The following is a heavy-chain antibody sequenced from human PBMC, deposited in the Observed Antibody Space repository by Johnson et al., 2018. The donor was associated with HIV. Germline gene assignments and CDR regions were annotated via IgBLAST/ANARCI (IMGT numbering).Heavy chain of an antibody. Sequence: VQLVESGGGLVQPGRSLRLSFAASGFTFDDYAMHWVRQAPGKGLEWVSGISWNSGCIGYADSVKGRFTISRDNAKNSLYLQMNSLRAEDTALYYCAQKAVAGTFTDAFDIWGQGTMVTVSS. CDR1: GFTFDDYA. J-gene: IGHJ3*02. D-gene: IGHD6-19*01. CDR3: AQKAVAGTFTDAFDI. CDR2: ISWNSGCI. V-gene: IGHV3-9*01.